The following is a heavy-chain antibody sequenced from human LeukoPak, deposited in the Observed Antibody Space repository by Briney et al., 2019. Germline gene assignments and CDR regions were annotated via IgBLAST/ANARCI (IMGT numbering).Heavy chain of an antibody. CDR3: ARGEKWYDAFDI. CDR2: INHSGST. CDR1: GGSFSGYY. Sequence: PSETLSLTCAVYGGSFSGYYWSWIRQPPGKGLEGSGEINHSGSTNYNPSLKSRVTISVDTSKNQFSLKLSSVTAADTAVYYCARGEKWYDAFDIWGQGTMVTVSS. D-gene: IGHD2-15*01. J-gene: IGHJ3*02. V-gene: IGHV4-34*01.